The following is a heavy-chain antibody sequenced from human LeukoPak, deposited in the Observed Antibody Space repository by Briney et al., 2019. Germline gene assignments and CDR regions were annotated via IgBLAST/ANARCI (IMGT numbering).Heavy chain of an antibody. J-gene: IGHJ4*02. V-gene: IGHV3-21*01. CDR2: ISSSSSYT. CDR3: ARALVAAAGSEVLDY. D-gene: IGHD6-13*01. CDR1: GFTFSSYS. Sequence: GGSLRLSCAASGFTFSSYSMNWVRQAPGKGLEWVSSISSSSSYTYYADSVKGRFTISRDNAKNSLYLQMNSLRAEDTAVYYCARALVAAAGSEVLDYWGQGTLVTVSS.